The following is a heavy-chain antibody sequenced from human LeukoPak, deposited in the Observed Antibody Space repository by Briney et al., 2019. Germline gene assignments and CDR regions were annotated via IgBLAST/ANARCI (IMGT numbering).Heavy chain of an antibody. Sequence: ALVKVSCKASGYTFTSYGISWVRQAPGQGLDWMGWISVYNGNTNYAQKLQGRVTMTTDTSTSTAYMELRSLRSDDTALYYCARESYNSGSYYNDYWGQGTLVTVSS. CDR3: ARESYNSGSYYNDY. V-gene: IGHV1-18*01. J-gene: IGHJ4*02. D-gene: IGHD3-10*01. CDR2: ISVYNGNT. CDR1: GYTFTSYG.